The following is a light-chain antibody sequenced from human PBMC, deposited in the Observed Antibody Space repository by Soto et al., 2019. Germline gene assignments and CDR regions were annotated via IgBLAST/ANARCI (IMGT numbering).Light chain of an antibody. CDR3: CSYAGGRDV. CDR1: SSDVGSYNL. J-gene: IGLJ1*01. V-gene: IGLV2-23*01. Sequence: QSVLTQPASVSGSPGQSITISCTGTSSDVGSYNLVSWYQHHPGKVPKLMIYEGSQRPSGVSSRFSGSKSGNTASLTISGLQAEDEADYYCCSYAGGRDVFGSGTKVTVL. CDR2: EGS.